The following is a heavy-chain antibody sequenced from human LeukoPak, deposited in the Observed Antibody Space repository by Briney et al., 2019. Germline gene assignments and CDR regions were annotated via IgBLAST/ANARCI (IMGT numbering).Heavy chain of an antibody. CDR1: GYTFSSHG. J-gene: IGHJ6*02. Sequence: SVKVSCKASGYTFSSHGISWVRQAPGQGLEWMGRIIPILGIANYAQKFQGRVTITADKSTSTAYMELSSLRSEDTAVYYCARRFVVVAANYYYYYGMDVWGQGTTVTVSS. CDR2: IIPILGIA. V-gene: IGHV1-69*04. CDR3: ARRFVVVAANYYYYYGMDV. D-gene: IGHD2-15*01.